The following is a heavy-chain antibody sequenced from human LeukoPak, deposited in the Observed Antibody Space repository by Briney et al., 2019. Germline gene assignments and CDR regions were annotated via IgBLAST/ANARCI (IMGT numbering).Heavy chain of an antibody. J-gene: IGHJ4*02. CDR3: AKLTTVTTLSTYPDY. CDR2: IKWNGGST. CDR1: GFTFDDYG. V-gene: IGHV3-20*04. Sequence: GGSLRLSCAASGFTFDDYGMSWVRQAPGKGLEWVSSIKWNGGSTGYADSVKGRFTISRDNAKNSLYLQMNSLRAEDTAVYYCAKLTTVTTLSTYPDYWGQGTLVTVSS. D-gene: IGHD4-17*01.